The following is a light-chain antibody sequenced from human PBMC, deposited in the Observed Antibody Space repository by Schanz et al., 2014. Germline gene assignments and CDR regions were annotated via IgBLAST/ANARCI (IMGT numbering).Light chain of an antibody. CDR3: QQYNNWPPLT. J-gene: IGKJ4*01. V-gene: IGKV3-15*01. CDR1: QTIGIT. Sequence: DIVMTQSPATLSVSPGEGATLSCRASQTIGITLAWYQQKPGQAPRLLISGASTRATGVPARFSGSGSGTEFTLTISSLQSEDFAVYYCQQYNNWPPLTFGGGTKVEIK. CDR2: GAS.